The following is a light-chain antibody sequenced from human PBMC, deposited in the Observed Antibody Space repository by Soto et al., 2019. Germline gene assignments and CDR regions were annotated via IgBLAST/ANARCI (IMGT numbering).Light chain of an antibody. Sequence: QSVLTQPPSVSAAPGQTVTISCSGTSSNVGHESVSWYQSLPGTAPNLLIYDNYKRPSGIPDRFSGSKSGTSATLGITGLQTGEEADYYCGTWDSTLNVGVFGGGTKVTVL. CDR1: SSNVGHES. CDR3: GTWDSTLNVGV. CDR2: DNY. V-gene: IGLV1-51*01. J-gene: IGLJ3*02.